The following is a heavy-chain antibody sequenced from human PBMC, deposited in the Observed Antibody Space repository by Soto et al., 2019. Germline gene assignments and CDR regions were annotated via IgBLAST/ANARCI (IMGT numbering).Heavy chain of an antibody. V-gene: IGHV3-23*01. D-gene: IGHD2-2*01. CDR3: AKSLSTAVNYGLDV. J-gene: IGHJ6*02. CDR2: ISDDGDST. Sequence: PGESLRLSCGASGFTFSDNAMTWVRQAPGKGLEWVSSISDDGDSTYYADSVKGRFAVSRDNSKNTLFLHMNSLGAEDTAVYYCAKSLSTAVNYGLDVWGQGTSVTVSS. CDR1: GFTFSDNA.